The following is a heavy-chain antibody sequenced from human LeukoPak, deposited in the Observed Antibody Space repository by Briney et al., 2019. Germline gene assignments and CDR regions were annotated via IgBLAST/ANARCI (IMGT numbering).Heavy chain of an antibody. D-gene: IGHD3-10*01. V-gene: IGHV4-59*01. CDR1: GGSISSYY. Sequence: PSETLSLTCTVSGGSISSYYWSWIRQPPGKGLEWIGYIYYSGSTNYTPSLKSRVTISVDTSKNQFSLKLSSVTAADTAVYYCARDRGPIIDYWGQGTLVTVSS. J-gene: IGHJ4*02. CDR3: ARDRGPIIDY. CDR2: IYYSGST.